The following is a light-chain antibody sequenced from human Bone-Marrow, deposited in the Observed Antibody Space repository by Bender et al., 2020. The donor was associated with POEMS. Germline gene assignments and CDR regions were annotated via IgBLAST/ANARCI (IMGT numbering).Light chain of an antibody. CDR2: EVT. V-gene: IGLV2-8*01. J-gene: IGLJ3*02. CDR3: SSYAGRNTLV. CDR1: SSDVGNYYY. Sequence: QSALTQPPSASGSPGQSVTISCTGTSSDVGNYYYVSWYQQHPGKAPKLMIYEVTKRPSGVPARFSGSKSGNTASLTVSGLQAEDEADYYCSSYAGRNTLVFGGGTKLTVL.